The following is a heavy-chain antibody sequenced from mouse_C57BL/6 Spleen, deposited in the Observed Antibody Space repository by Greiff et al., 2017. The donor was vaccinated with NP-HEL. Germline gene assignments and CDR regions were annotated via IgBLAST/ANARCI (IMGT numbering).Heavy chain of an antibody. D-gene: IGHD1-1*01. CDR1: GYTFTSYW. V-gene: IGHV1-55*01. CDR2: IYPGSGST. J-gene: IGHJ4*01. CDR3: ARSITTVVAKFDYYAMDY. Sequence: VQLQQSGAELVKPGASVKMSCKASGYTFTSYWITWVKQRPGQGLEWIGDIYPGSGSTNYNEKFKSKATLTVDTSSSTAYMQLSSQTSEDSAVYYCARSITTVVAKFDYYAMDYWGQGTSVTVSS.